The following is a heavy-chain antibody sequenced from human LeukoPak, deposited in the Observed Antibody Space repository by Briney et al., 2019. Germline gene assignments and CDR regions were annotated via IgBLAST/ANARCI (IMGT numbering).Heavy chain of an antibody. CDR1: GFTFSSYE. J-gene: IGHJ4*02. CDR3: ARDYDFWSGFDY. CDR2: ISSSGSTI. Sequence: PGGSLRLSCAASGFTFSSYEMNWVRQAPGKWLEGVSYISSSGSTIYYADSVKGRFTISRDNAKNSLYLQMNSLRAEDTAVYYCARDYDFWSGFDYWGQGTLVTVSS. D-gene: IGHD3-3*01. V-gene: IGHV3-48*03.